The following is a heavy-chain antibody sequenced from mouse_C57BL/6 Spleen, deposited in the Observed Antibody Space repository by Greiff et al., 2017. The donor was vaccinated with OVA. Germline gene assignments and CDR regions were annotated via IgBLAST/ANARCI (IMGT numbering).Heavy chain of an antibody. V-gene: IGHV1-64*01. CDR2: IHPNSGST. Sequence: QVQLQQPGAELVKPGASVKLSCKASGYTFTSYWMHWVKQRPGQGLEWIGMIHPNSGSTNYNEKFKSKATLTVDKSSSTAYMQLSGLTSEDSAVYYCARRPGVYFDYWGQGTTLTVSS. CDR1: GYTFTSYW. D-gene: IGHD4-1*01. J-gene: IGHJ2*01. CDR3: ARRPGVYFDY.